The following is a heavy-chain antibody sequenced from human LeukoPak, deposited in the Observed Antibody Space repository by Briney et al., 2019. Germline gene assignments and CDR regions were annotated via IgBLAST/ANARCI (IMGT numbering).Heavy chain of an antibody. CDR1: GFTFSSYA. CDR2: ISSSGGST. D-gene: IGHD6-13*01. CDR3: AKDVDSSSWFGGIWFDP. V-gene: IGHV3-23*01. Sequence: PGGSLRLSCAASGFTFSSYAMTWVRQAPGKGLEWVSTISSSGGSTYYADSVKGRFTISRDSSKKTLYLQMNSLRADDTAVYYCAKDVDSSSWFGGIWFDPWGLGTLVTVSS. J-gene: IGHJ5*02.